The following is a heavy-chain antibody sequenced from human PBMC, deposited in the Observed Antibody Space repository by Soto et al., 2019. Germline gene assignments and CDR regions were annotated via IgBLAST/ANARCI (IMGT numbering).Heavy chain of an antibody. D-gene: IGHD3-3*01. CDR3: SRSNYDFWSGNPSYYYMDV. J-gene: IGHJ6*03. CDR1: GGSFSGYY. Sequence: SETLSLTCAVYGGSFSGYYWSWIRQPPGKGLEWIGEINHSGSTNYNPSLKSRLTISIDTSKNQFSLKLSSVTAADTAVYYCSRSNYDFWSGNPSYYYMDVWGKGTTVTV. CDR2: INHSGST. V-gene: IGHV4-34*01.